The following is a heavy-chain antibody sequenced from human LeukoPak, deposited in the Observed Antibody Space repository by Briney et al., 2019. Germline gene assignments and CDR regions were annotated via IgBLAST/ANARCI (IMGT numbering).Heavy chain of an antibody. Sequence: SETLSLTCTVAGGSISSYYWSWIRQPPGKGLEWIGYIYYSGSTNYNPSLKSRVTISVDTSKNQFSLKPSSVTAADTAVYYCARMTTVTTFDYWGQGTLVTVSS. D-gene: IGHD4-17*01. V-gene: IGHV4-59*01. J-gene: IGHJ4*02. CDR2: IYYSGST. CDR3: ARMTTVTTFDY. CDR1: GGSISSYY.